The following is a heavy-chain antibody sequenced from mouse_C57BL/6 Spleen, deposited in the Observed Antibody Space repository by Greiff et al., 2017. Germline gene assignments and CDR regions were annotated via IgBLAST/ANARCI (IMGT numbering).Heavy chain of an antibody. J-gene: IGHJ1*03. Sequence: VKLMESGPELVKPGASVKLSCKASGYTFTSYDINWVKQRPGQGLEWIGWIYPRDGSTKYNEKFKGKATLTVDTSSSTAYMELPSLTSEDSAVYFCATGRRYFDVWGTGTTVTVSS. CDR1: GYTFTSYD. V-gene: IGHV1-85*01. CDR2: IYPRDGST. CDR3: ATGRRYFDV.